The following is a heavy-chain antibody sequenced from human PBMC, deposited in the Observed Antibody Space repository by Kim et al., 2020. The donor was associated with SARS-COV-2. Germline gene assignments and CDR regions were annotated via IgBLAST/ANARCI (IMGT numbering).Heavy chain of an antibody. V-gene: IGHV4-34*01. J-gene: IGHJ5*02. D-gene: IGHD6-13*01. CDR1: DGSFSGYY. CDR3: ARAIPSRIAAAGQGYNWFDP. Sequence: SETLSLTCAVYDGSFSGYYWSWIRQPPGKGLEWIGEINHSGSTNYNPSLKSRVTISVDTSKNQFSLKLSSVTAADTAVYYCARAIPSRIAAAGQGYNWFDPWGQGTLVTVSS. CDR2: INHSGST.